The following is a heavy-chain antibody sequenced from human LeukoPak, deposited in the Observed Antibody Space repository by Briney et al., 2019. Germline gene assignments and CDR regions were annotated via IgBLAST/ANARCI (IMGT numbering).Heavy chain of an antibody. CDR2: IYYSGST. D-gene: IGHD2-2*01. CDR3: AREVRGGRAKPAATHFDY. J-gene: IGHJ4*02. Sequence: PSETLSLTCTVSGGSISSGGYSWRWIRQHPGKGLEWIGYIYYSGSTYYNPSLKSRVTISVDTSKNQFSLKLSSVTAADTAVYYCAREVRGGRAKPAATHFDYWGQGTLVTVSS. CDR1: GGSISSGGYS. V-gene: IGHV4-31*03.